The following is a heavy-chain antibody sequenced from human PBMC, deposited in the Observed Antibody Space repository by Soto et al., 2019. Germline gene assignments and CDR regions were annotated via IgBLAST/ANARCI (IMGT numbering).Heavy chain of an antibody. D-gene: IGHD5-12*01. Sequence: SVKVSCKASGGTFSSYAISWVRQAPGQGLEWMGGIIPIFGTANYAQKFQGRVTITADESTSTAYMELSSLRSEDTAVYYCARDSGANSGYDYAFDIWGQGTMVTVSS. CDR1: GGTFSSYA. CDR3: ARDSGANSGYDYAFDI. CDR2: IIPIFGTA. V-gene: IGHV1-69*13. J-gene: IGHJ3*02.